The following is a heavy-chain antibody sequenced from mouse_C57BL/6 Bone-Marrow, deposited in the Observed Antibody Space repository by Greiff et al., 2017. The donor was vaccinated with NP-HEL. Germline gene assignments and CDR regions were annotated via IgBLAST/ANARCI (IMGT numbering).Heavy chain of an antibody. V-gene: IGHV6-3*01. CDR2: IRLKSDNYAT. CDR1: GFTFSNYW. D-gene: IGHD3-3*01. Sequence: DVKLQESGGGLVQPGGSMKLSCVASGFTFSNYWMNWVRQSPEKGLEWVAQIRLKSDNYATHYAESVKGRFTISRDDSKSSVYLQMNNLRAEDTGIYYCTRASEFAYWGQGTLVTVSA. J-gene: IGHJ3*01. CDR3: TRASEFAY.